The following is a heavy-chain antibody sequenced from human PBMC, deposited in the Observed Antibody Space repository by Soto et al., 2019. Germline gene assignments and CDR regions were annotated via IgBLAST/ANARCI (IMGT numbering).Heavy chain of an antibody. V-gene: IGHV4-61*01. CDR2: IYYSGST. Sequence: PSETLSLTCTVSGGSVSSGSYCWSWIRQPPGKGLEWIGYIYYSGSTNYNPSLKSRVTISVDTSKNQFSLKLSSVTAADTAVYYCARDGRPSTYGSGLYYYYYGMYVWGQGTTVTVSS. CDR1: GGSVSSGSYC. D-gene: IGHD3-10*01. J-gene: IGHJ6*02. CDR3: ARDGRPSTYGSGLYYYYYGMYV.